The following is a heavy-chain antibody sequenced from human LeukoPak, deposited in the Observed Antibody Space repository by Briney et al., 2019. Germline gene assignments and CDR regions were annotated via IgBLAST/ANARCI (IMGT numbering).Heavy chain of an antibody. V-gene: IGHV5-51*01. CDR3: ARINWNYYDVGREWGPLDY. Sequence: GESLKISCKGSGYSFTTYWIGWVRQMPGKGLEWMGIIYPGDSDTRYSPSFQGQVTISADKSISTAYLQWSSLKASDTAMFYCARINWNYYDVGREWGPLDYWGQGTLVTVSS. CDR2: IYPGDSDT. D-gene: IGHD3-22*01. J-gene: IGHJ4*02. CDR1: GYSFTTYW.